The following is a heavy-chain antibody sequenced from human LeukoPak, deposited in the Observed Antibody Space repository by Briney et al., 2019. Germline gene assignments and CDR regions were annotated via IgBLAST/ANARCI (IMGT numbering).Heavy chain of an antibody. D-gene: IGHD6-25*01. J-gene: IGHJ5*02. CDR2: INPSGGST. Sequence: ASVKVSCKASGYTFTSYYMHWVRQAPGQGLEWMGIINPSGGSTSYAQKFQSRVTMTRDTSTSTVYMELSSLRSEDTAVYYCARDWSSGDNPYNWFDPWGQGTLVTVSS. V-gene: IGHV1-46*01. CDR1: GYTFTSYY. CDR3: ARDWSSGDNPYNWFDP.